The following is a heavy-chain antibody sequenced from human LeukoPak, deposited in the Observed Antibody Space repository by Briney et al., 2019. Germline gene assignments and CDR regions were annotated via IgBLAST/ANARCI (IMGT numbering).Heavy chain of an antibody. CDR3: ARRVPGIAAAGTARTYYFDY. CDR1: GGSFSGYY. Sequence: SETLSLTCAVYGGSFSGYYWSWIRQPPGKGLEWIGEINYSGSTNYNPSLKSRVTISVDTSKNQFSLKLSSVTAADTAVYYCARRVPGIAAAGTARTYYFDYWGQGTLVTVSS. J-gene: IGHJ4*02. V-gene: IGHV4-34*01. CDR2: INYSGST. D-gene: IGHD6-13*01.